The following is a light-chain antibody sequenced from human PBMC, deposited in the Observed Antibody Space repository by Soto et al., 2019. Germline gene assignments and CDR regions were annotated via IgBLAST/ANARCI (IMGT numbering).Light chain of an antibody. Sequence: DIQLTQSPSFLSASVGDRVIITCRASQGISSYLGWYQQKPVKAPKLLIYAASTLQSGFPSRFSGSGSGTEFNLTISSLQPEDFASDFCQQLNSYPLTFGGGTKVEIK. J-gene: IGKJ4*01. CDR3: QQLNSYPLT. CDR1: QGISSY. V-gene: IGKV1-9*01. CDR2: AAS.